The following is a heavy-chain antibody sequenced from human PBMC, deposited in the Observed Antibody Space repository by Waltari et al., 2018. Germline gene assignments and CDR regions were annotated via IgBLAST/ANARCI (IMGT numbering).Heavy chain of an antibody. CDR2: VDPEDGET. V-gene: IGHV1-69-2*01. D-gene: IGHD3-22*01. CDR1: GYTFTDYY. Sequence: EVQLVQSGAEVKKPGATVKISCKASGYTFTDYYMHWVQQAPGKGLEWMGRVDPEDGETIDAEKFQGRVTITADTSTDTAYMELSSLRSEDTAVYYCATNPGYDSNRPTTDYWGQGTLVTVSS. CDR3: ATNPGYDSNRPTTDY. J-gene: IGHJ4*02.